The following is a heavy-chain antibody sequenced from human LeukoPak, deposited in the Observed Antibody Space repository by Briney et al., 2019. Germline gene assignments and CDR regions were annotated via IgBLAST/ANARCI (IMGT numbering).Heavy chain of an antibody. V-gene: IGHV1-69*13. D-gene: IGHD2-2*02. CDR1: GGTFSSYA. CDR3: ARERMSDIVVVPAAIDRLYYYYDMDV. J-gene: IGHJ6*02. CDR2: IIPIFGTA. Sequence: SVKVSCKASGGTFSSYAISWVRQAPGQGLEWMGGIIPIFGTANYAQKFQGRVTITADESTSTAYMELSSLRSEDTAVYYCARERMSDIVVVPAAIDRLYYYYDMDVWGQGTTVTVSS.